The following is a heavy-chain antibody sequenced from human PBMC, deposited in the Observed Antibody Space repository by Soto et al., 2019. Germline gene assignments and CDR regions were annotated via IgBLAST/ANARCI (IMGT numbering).Heavy chain of an antibody. CDR2: IYSGGST. CDR1: GFTVSSNY. CDR3: ARVHDFWSGYYTDY. V-gene: IGHV3-66*01. J-gene: IGHJ4*02. Sequence: GGSLRLSCAASGFTVSSNYMSWVRQAPGKGLEWVSVIYSGGSTYYADSVKGRFTISRDNSKNTLYLQMNSLRAEDTAVYYCARVHDFWSGYYTDYWGQGTLVTVSS. D-gene: IGHD3-3*01.